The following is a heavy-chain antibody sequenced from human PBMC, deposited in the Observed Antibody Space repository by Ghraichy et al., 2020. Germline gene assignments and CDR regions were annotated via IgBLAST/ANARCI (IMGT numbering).Heavy chain of an antibody. V-gene: IGHV1-69*13. D-gene: IGHD6-19*01. J-gene: IGHJ3*02. Sequence: SVKVSCKASGGTFSSYAISWVRQAPGQGLEWMGGIIPIFGTANYAQKFQGRVTITADESTSTAYMELSSLRSEDTAVYYCASPIPPRAVPDAFDIWGQGTMVTVSS. CDR2: IIPIFGTA. CDR1: GGTFSSYA. CDR3: ASPIPPRAVPDAFDI.